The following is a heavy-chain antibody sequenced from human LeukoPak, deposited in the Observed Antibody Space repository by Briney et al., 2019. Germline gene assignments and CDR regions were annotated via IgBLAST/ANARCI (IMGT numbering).Heavy chain of an antibody. V-gene: IGHV1-2*02. D-gene: IGHD3-10*01. CDR1: GYIFTGYY. CDR3: ARVLSPLDPGGESGLDF. Sequence: ASVKVSCKAFGYIFTGYYLYWVRRAPGQGGLEWMGWINPNTGGTKYAPKFQGRVTMTRDTSISTAYLEVNRLTSDDTAMFYCARVLSPLDPGGESGLDFWGQGTLVTVSS. CDR2: INPNTGGT. J-gene: IGHJ4*02.